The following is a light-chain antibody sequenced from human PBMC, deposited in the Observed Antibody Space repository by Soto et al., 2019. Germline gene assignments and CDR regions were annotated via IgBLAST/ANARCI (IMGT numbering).Light chain of an antibody. J-gene: IGKJ4*01. V-gene: IGKV1-17*01. CDR1: QSIRND. CDR2: AAS. Sequence: DIQMTQSPSSLSASVGDRVTITCRASQSIRNDLGWYQQKSGKAPKRLIYAASTLQTGVPSRFRGSGSGREFTLTISSLQPGDFATYYCLHQNSYLALSFGGGTKVE. CDR3: LHQNSYLALS.